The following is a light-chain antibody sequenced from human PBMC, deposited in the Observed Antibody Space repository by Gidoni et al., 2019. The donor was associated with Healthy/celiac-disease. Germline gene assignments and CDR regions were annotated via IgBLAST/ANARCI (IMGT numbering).Light chain of an antibody. CDR2: VAS. V-gene: IGKV3-20*01. J-gene: IGKJ1*01. CDR3: QQYGSSPKT. Sequence: ELVLTQSPGPLSLSPGERATLSCRASQSVSSSYLAWYQQKPGQAPRLLIYVASSRATGIPDRVSGSGSGTDFTLTISRLEPEDFAVYYCQQYGSSPKTFGQGTKVEIK. CDR1: QSVSSSY.